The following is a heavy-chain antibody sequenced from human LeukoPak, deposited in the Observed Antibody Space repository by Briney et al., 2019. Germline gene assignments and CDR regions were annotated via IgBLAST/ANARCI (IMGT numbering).Heavy chain of an antibody. V-gene: IGHV4-59*01. J-gene: IGHJ4*02. D-gene: IGHD6-19*01. CDR3: ARDRSGYSSGWYHLGY. Sequence: KPSETLSLTCTVSGGSISSYYRSWIRHPPGKGLELIGYIYYSGSTNYNPSLKSRVTISVDTSKNRFSLKLSSVTAADTAVYYCARDRSGYSSGWYHLGYWGQGTLVSVSS. CDR2: IYYSGST. CDR1: GGSISSYY.